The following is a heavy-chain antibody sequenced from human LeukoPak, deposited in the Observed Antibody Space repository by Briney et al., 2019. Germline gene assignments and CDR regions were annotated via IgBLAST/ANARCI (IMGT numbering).Heavy chain of an antibody. J-gene: IGHJ5*02. CDR3: AKDGLGVRGKRSWFDP. CDR1: GFTFRSHW. V-gene: IGHV3-7*01. CDR2: IKQDGSEK. D-gene: IGHD3-10*01. Sequence: PGGSLRLSCAASGFTFRSHWMTWVRQAPGKGLEWVANIKQDGSEKYYVDSVGGRFTISRDNAENSLHLQMNSLTAEDTAVYYCAKDGLGVRGKRSWFDPWGQGTLVTVSS.